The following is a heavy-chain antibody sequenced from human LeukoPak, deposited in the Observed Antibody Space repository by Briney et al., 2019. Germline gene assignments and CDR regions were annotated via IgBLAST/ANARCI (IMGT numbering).Heavy chain of an antibody. V-gene: IGHV4-4*07. CDR2: IYTSGST. CDR3: ARDSSSGYYYYYMDV. Sequence: SETLSLTCTVSGGSISSYYWSWIRQPAGKGLEWIGRIYTSGSTNYNPSLKSRVTMPVDTSKNQFSLKLSSVTAADTAVYYCARDSSSGYYYYYMDVWGKGTTVTVSS. J-gene: IGHJ6*03. D-gene: IGHD6-6*01. CDR1: GGSISSYY.